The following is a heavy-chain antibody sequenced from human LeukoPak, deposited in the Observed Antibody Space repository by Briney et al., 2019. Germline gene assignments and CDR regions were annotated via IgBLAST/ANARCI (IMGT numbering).Heavy chain of an antibody. Sequence: GGSLRLSCVASGFTFKNYAMNWVRQAPGKGLEWVSGISGSGGSTYYADSVKGRFTISRDNSKNTLYLQMNSLRAEDTAVYYCAKLLGYSGYDFDYWGQGTLVTVSS. J-gene: IGHJ4*02. V-gene: IGHV3-23*01. CDR1: GFTFKNYA. D-gene: IGHD5-12*01. CDR2: ISGSGGST. CDR3: AKLLGYSGYDFDY.